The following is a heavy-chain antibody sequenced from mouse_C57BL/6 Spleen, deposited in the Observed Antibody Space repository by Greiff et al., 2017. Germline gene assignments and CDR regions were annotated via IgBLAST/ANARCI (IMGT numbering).Heavy chain of an antibody. Sequence: QVQLQQSGAELVRPGASVTLSCKASGYTFTDYEMHWVKQTPVHGLEWIGAIDPETGGTAYNQKFKGKAILTADKSSSTAYMELRSLTSEDSAVYYCTSYGEVAYWGQGTLVTVSA. CDR2: IDPETGGT. CDR3: TSYGEVAY. V-gene: IGHV1-15*01. CDR1: GYTFTDYE. D-gene: IGHD1-1*01. J-gene: IGHJ3*01.